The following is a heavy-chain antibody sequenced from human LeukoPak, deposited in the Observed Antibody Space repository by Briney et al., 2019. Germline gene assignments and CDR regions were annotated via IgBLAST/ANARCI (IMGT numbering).Heavy chain of an antibody. Sequence: SETQSLTCTVSVGSINSYYWSWIRQPPGKGLEWIGCLYTSGSTNYNPSLKSRVTISVDTSKNQFSLKLSSVTAADRAVYYCARERWNYFDYWGQGTLVTVSS. D-gene: IGHD1-1*01. CDR2: LYTSGST. J-gene: IGHJ4*02. CDR3: ARERWNYFDY. CDR1: VGSINSYY. V-gene: IGHV4-4*09.